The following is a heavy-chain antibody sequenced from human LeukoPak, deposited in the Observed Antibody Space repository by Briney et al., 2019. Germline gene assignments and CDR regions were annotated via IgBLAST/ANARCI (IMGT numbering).Heavy chain of an antibody. CDR3: MMSLTAHYYYGMDV. J-gene: IGHJ6*02. D-gene: IGHD2-21*02. V-gene: IGHV3-21*01. Sequence: GGSLRLSCAASGFTFSSYIMNWVRQAPGKGLEWVASISRNSTYIHYADSVKGRFTISRDNARNSLFLQMNSLRAEDTAVYHCMMSLTAHYYYGMDVWGQGTTVTVSS. CDR1: GFTFSSYI. CDR2: ISRNSTYI.